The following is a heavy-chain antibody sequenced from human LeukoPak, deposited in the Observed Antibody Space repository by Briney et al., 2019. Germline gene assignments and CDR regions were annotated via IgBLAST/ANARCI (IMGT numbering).Heavy chain of an antibody. CDR3: ASNIVVVPAAMLPYYYYGMDV. V-gene: IGHV4-31*03. CDR1: GGSISSGGYY. CDR2: IYYSGST. J-gene: IGHJ6*02. D-gene: IGHD2-2*01. Sequence: SETLSLTCTVSGGSISSGGYYWSWIRQHPGKGLEWIGYIYYSGSTYYNPSLKGRVTISVDTSKNQFSLKLSSVTAADTAVYYCASNIVVVPAAMLPYYYYGMDVWGQGTTVTVSS.